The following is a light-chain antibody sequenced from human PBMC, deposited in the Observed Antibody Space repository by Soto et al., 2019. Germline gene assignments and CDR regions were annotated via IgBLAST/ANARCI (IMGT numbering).Light chain of an antibody. CDR1: QSISSW. CDR2: KTS. J-gene: IGKJ1*01. Sequence: DIQLTQSPSTLSASVGDRVTITCRASQSISSWLAWYQQKPGKDPKFLIYKTSNLETGVPSRFSVSGSGTEFTLTISSLQPDDFATYYCQYYNNYCWTFGQGTKVEIK. CDR3: QYYNNYCWT. V-gene: IGKV1-5*03.